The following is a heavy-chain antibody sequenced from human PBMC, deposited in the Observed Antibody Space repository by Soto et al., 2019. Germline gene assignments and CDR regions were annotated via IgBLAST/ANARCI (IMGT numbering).Heavy chain of an antibody. CDR2: INSDASHT. Sequence: GGSLRLSCAASVVTSSTYWMHWIRQVPAKVLEWVSRINSDASHTYYADSVRGRFTISRDDSTNTVYLELNRLRVDDTAVYYCAKEARVRSPAGDCFDYWAQGTLVTVSS. D-gene: IGHD2-21*01. J-gene: IGHJ4*02. CDR1: VVTSSTYW. V-gene: IGHV3-74*01. CDR3: AKEARVRSPAGDCFDY.